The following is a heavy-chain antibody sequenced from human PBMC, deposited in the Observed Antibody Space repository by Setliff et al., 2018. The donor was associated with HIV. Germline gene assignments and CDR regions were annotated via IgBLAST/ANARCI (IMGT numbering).Heavy chain of an antibody. D-gene: IGHD2-15*01. Sequence: SETLSLTCTVSGDSIGFSGYFWSWIRQHPGKGLEWIGYIYYSGSTFYNPSLKSRAAISIDTSKNQFFLKLKSVTVADTAVYYCARTIVVVVAATGGFDYWGQGTLVTVSS. CDR3: ARTIVVVVAATGGFDY. J-gene: IGHJ4*02. CDR2: IYYSGST. CDR1: GDSIGFSGYF. V-gene: IGHV4-31*03.